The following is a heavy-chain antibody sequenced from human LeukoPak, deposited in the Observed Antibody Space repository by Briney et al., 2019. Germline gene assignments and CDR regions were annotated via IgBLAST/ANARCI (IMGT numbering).Heavy chain of an antibody. CDR1: GGSISSSSYY. D-gene: IGHD5-18*01. V-gene: IGHV4-39*07. J-gene: IGHJ3*02. CDR2: IYYSGST. Sequence: SETLSLTCTVSGGSISSSSYYWGWIRQPPGKGLEWIGSIYYSGSTYYNPSLKSRVTISVDTPKNQFSLKLSSVTAADTAVYYCARGGYSYGYSDAFDIWGQGTMVTVSS. CDR3: ARGGYSYGYSDAFDI.